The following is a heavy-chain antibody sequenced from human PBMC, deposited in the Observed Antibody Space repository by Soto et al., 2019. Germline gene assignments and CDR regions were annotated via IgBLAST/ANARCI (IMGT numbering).Heavy chain of an antibody. Sequence: QVQLVESGGGVVQPGRSVRLSCAASGFTFSSYAMHWVRQAPGKGLEWVAVISYDGSNKYYADSVKGRFTISRDNTKNTLYLKMNSMRAEDTAVYYFPRGGGDSDAFDIWGQGPMVTVSS. J-gene: IGHJ3*02. CDR3: PRGGGDSDAFDI. CDR2: ISYDGSNK. V-gene: IGHV3-30-3*01. D-gene: IGHD4-17*01. CDR1: GFTFSSYA.